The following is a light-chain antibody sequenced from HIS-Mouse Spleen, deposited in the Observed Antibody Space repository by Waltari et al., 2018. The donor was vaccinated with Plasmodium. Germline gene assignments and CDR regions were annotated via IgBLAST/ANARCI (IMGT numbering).Light chain of an antibody. CDR2: EGS. Sequence: QSALTQPASVSGSPGQSITISCTGTSSDVGSYNLVSWYQQHPGKAPKLRIYEGSKRLSGVSNRFSGSKSGNTASLTISGLQAEDEADYYCCSYAGSSTYVFGTGTKVTVL. CDR3: CSYAGSSTYV. CDR1: SSDVGSYNL. V-gene: IGLV2-23*01. J-gene: IGLJ1*01.